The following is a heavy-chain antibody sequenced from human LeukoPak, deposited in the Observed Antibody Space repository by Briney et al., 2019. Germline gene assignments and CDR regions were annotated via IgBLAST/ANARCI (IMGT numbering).Heavy chain of an antibody. CDR2: IESYSRII. D-gene: IGHD4-17*01. CDR1: GSTFSSYA. Sequence: GGSLRLSCAASGSTFSSYAMNWVRQAPGKGLQWVSYIESYSRIIHYADSVKGRFTISRDDAKNSLFLQMNSLRAEDTAIYYCARQGPNGDLDFWGQGTLVTVSS. V-gene: IGHV3-48*01. CDR3: ARQGPNGDLDF. J-gene: IGHJ4*02.